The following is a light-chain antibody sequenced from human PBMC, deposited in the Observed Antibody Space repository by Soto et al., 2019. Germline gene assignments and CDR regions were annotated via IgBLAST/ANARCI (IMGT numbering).Light chain of an antibody. J-gene: IGKJ1*01. V-gene: IGKV3D-11*03. CDR1: QGIGDT. CDR3: EQYGGLPT. Sequence: QARATLSVSRGEGATLSWRASQGIGDTLGWYQHKPGQGPRLLIFDASQRGTGIPARFRGSGSGTDFNLSISSLEPEDFAVYYCEQYGGLPTLGQGTKV. CDR2: DAS.